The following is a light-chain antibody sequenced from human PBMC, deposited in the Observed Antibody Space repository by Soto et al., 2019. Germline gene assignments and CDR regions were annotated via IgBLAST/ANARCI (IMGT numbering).Light chain of an antibody. V-gene: IGKV3-20*01. CDR3: QHYGTSL. CDR1: QSITSRY. J-gene: IGKJ3*01. Sequence: EIVLTQSPGTLSLSPGERATISCRASQSITSRYIAWYQHKVGQAPRLLIYGASSRATGVPDRFSGSGSGTDFSLTISRLEPEDFAVYYCQHYGTSLFGPGTKVDV. CDR2: GAS.